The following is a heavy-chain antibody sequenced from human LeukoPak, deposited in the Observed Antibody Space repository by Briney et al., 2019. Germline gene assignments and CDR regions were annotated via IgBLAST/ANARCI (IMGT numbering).Heavy chain of an antibody. CDR3: ARSGVGYCSSTSCYKYQNGFAP. J-gene: IGHJ5*02. V-gene: IGHV4-34*01. CDR2: INHSGST. CDR1: GGSFSGYY. D-gene: IGHD2-2*02. Sequence: SETLSLTCAVYGGSFSGYYWSWIRQPPGKGLEWIGEINHSGSTNYNPSLKSRVTISVDTSKNQFSLKLSSVTAADTAVYYCARSGVGYCSSTSCYKYQNGFAPWGQGTLVTVSS.